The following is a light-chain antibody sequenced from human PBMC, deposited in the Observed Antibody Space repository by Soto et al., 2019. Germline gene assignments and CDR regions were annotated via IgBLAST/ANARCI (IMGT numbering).Light chain of an antibody. Sequence: ALTQPASVSGSPGQSITISCTGTSSDVGGYKYVSWYQQHPGKAPKVMIYEVSNRPSGVSNRFSGSKSGNTASLTISGLQADDEADYYCSSYTSSSFVVFGGGTKVTVL. CDR3: SSYTSSSFVV. CDR1: SSDVGGYKY. V-gene: IGLV2-14*01. CDR2: EVS. J-gene: IGLJ2*01.